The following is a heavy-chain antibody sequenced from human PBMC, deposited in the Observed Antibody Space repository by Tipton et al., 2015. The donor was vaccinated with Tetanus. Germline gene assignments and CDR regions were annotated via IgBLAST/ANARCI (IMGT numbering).Heavy chain of an antibody. V-gene: IGHV4-31*03. CDR1: GGSITSGGYY. J-gene: IGHJ4*02. Sequence: TLSLTCTVSGGSITSGGYYWSWIRQHPGKGLEWIGDIYYSGSTYYNPSLKSRVTISVDTSKNQFSLKLNSVTAADTAVYYCARDQARGARGWNYFDYWGQGTLVTVSP. CDR3: ARDQARGARGWNYFDY. CDR2: IYYSGST. D-gene: IGHD1-26*01.